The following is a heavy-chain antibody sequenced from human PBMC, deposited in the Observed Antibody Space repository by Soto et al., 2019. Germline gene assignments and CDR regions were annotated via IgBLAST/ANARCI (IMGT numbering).Heavy chain of an antibody. CDR3: ARDLIVGATTPSSSDY. Sequence: PGGSLRLSCAASGFTFSSYSMNWVRQAPGKGLEWVSSISSSSYIYYADSVKGRFTISRDNAKNSLYLQMNSLRAEDTAVYYCARDLIVGATTPSSSDYWGQGTLVTVSS. CDR1: GFTFSSYS. CDR2: ISSSSYI. D-gene: IGHD1-26*01. V-gene: IGHV3-21*01. J-gene: IGHJ4*02.